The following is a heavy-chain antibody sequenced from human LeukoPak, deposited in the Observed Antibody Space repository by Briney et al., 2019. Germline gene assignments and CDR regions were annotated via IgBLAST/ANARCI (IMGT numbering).Heavy chain of an antibody. CDR2: ISYDGSNK. CDR3: AKDHAYYYYDSSGYYDY. V-gene: IGHV3-30*18. J-gene: IGHJ4*02. CDR1: GFTFSSYG. D-gene: IGHD3-22*01. Sequence: PGRSLRLSCAASGFTFSSYGMHWVRQAPGKGLEWVAVISYDGSNKYYADSVEGRFTISRDNSKNTLYLRMNSLRAEDTAVFYCAKDHAYYYYDSSGYYDYWGQGTLVTVSS.